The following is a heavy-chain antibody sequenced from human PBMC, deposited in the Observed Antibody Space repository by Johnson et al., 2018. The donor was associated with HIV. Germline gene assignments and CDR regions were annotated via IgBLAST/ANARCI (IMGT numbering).Heavy chain of an antibody. CDR2: ISSSGSTI. J-gene: IGHJ3*02. CDR1: GFTFSSYG. Sequence: VQLVESGGGVVHPGRSLRLSCAASGFTFSSYGMHWVRQAPGKGLEWVSYISSSGSTIYYADSVKGRFTISRDNAKNSLYLQMNSLRAEDTAVYYWARIPGSGWEHDAFDIWGQGTMVTVSS. D-gene: IGHD6-19*01. CDR3: ARIPGSGWEHDAFDI. V-gene: IGHV3-48*04.